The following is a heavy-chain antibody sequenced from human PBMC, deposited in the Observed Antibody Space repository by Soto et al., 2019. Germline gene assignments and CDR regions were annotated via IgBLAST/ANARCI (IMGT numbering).Heavy chain of an antibody. Sequence: QVQLVESGGGVVQPGRSLRLSCAASGFTFSSYGMHWVRQAPGKGLEWVAVISDDGSNKYYADSVKGRFTISRDNSKNTLYLQMNSLRAEDTAVYYCAKQGGNRVVVVAAIDYWGQGTLVTVSS. CDR1: GFTFSSYG. CDR3: AKQGGNRVVVVAAIDY. D-gene: IGHD2-15*01. J-gene: IGHJ4*02. V-gene: IGHV3-30*18. CDR2: ISDDGSNK.